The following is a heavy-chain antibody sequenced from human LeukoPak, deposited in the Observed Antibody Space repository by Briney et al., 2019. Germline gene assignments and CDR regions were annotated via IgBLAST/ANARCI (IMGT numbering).Heavy chain of an antibody. J-gene: IGHJ4*02. V-gene: IGHV4-39*01. CDR3: ARPTTGPATQGYDS. CDR1: GGSISSSPYY. CDR2: IYYRGNT. Sequence: SSETLSLTCTVSGGSISSSPYYWAWTRQPPGRGLEWIGSIYYRGNTYHNPSLKSRVTISVDTSKNQFSLSVISVTAADTAVYFCARPTTGPATQGYDSWGQGILVTVAS. D-gene: IGHD1-1*01.